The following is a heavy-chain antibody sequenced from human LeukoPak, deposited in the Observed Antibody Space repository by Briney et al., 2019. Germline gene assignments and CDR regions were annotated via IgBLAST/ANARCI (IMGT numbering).Heavy chain of an antibody. D-gene: IGHD3-22*01. CDR3: ARPYYYDSSGYYRRVYYFDY. CDR1: GESFSGYY. CDR2: INHSGST. J-gene: IGHJ4*02. V-gene: IGHV4-34*01. Sequence: SETLSLTCAVYGESFSGYYWSWIRQPPGKGLERIGEINHSGSTNYNPSLKSRVTISVDTSKNQFSLKLSSVTAADTAVYYCARPYYYDSSGYYRRVYYFDYWGQGTLVTVSS.